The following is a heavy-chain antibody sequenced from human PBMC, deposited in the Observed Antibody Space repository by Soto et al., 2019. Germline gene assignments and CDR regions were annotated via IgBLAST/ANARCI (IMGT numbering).Heavy chain of an antibody. CDR1: GFTFSSFG. Sequence: GSLRPACSASGFTFSSFGVHWVRQAAGKGQEWLAVISYDGSNEYYADSVKGRFTISRDNSKNTLYLQLNSLRPEDTAVYYCARELKANYYDPGRYYVTRYFDYWGQGTLVTVSS. D-gene: IGHD3-10*01. CDR3: ARELKANYYDPGRYYVTRYFDY. V-gene: IGHV3-30*19. CDR2: ISYDGSNE. J-gene: IGHJ4*02.